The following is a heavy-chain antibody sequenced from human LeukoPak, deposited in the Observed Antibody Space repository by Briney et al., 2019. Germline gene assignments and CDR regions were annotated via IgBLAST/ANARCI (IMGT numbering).Heavy chain of an antibody. Sequence: ASVKVSCKASGGTFSSCAISWVRQATGQGLEWMGWMNPNSGNTGYAQKFQGRVTMTRNTSISTAYMELSSLRSEDTAVYYCARGRGGATGDGYFDYWGQGTLVTVSS. CDR2: MNPNSGNT. J-gene: IGHJ4*02. D-gene: IGHD1-26*01. V-gene: IGHV1-8*02. CDR1: GGTFSSCA. CDR3: ARGRGGATGDGYFDY.